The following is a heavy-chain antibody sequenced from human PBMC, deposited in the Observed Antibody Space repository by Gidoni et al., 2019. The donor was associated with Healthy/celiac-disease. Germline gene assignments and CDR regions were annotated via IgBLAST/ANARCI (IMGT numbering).Heavy chain of an antibody. CDR3: ARDRSVVQAARRTRYYYGMDV. CDR2: INAGNGNT. J-gene: IGHJ6*02. V-gene: IGHV1-3*01. Sequence: QVQLAQSGAEVKKPGASVKVSCKASGYTFPSYAMHWVRQDPGQRLEWMGWINAGNGNTKDSQKFQGRVTITRDTSASTAYMELSSLRSEDTAVYYCARDRSVVQAARRTRYYYGMDVWGQGTTVTVSS. D-gene: IGHD2-2*01. CDR1: GYTFPSYA.